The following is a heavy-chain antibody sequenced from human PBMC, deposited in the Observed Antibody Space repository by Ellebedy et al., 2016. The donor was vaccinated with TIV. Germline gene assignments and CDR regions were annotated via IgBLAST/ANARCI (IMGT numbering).Heavy chain of an antibody. D-gene: IGHD1-26*01. CDR1: GFTFSSYS. Sequence: GGSLRLXXAASGFTFSSYSMNWVRQAPGKGLEWVSSISSSSSYIYYADSVKGRFTISRDNAKNSLYLQMNSLRAEDTAVYYCARDPVADEWELLGYFDYWGQGTLVTVSS. CDR3: ARDPVADEWELLGYFDY. J-gene: IGHJ4*02. V-gene: IGHV3-21*01. CDR2: ISSSSSYI.